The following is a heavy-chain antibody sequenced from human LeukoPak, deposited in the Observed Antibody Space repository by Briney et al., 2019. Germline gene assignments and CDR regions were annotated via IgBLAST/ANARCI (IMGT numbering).Heavy chain of an antibody. J-gene: IGHJ3*02. CDR3: ARSNGPHDAFDI. D-gene: IGHD1-1*01. Sequence: GGSLRLSCAASGFTFDDYAMHWVRQAPGKGLEWVSGISWNSGNIGYADSVKGRFTISRDNAKNSLYLQMNSLRAEDTAVYYCARSNGPHDAFDIWGQGTMVTVSS. CDR2: ISWNSGNI. V-gene: IGHV3-9*01. CDR1: GFTFDDYA.